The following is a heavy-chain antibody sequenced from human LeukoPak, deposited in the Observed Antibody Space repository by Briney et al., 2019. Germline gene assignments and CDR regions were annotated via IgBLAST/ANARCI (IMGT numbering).Heavy chain of an antibody. D-gene: IGHD3-22*01. V-gene: IGHV4-31*03. Sequence: NPSETLSLTCTVSGGSISSGDYYWTWIRQHPGKGLEWIGYIYHSVYTYYNPSLKSRVTMSLDTSKNKFSLKLSSVTAADTAVYYCVRGRYDSSGYNYWYFDLWGRGTLVTVSS. CDR3: VRGRYDSSGYNYWYFDL. CDR2: IYHSVYT. CDR1: GGSISSGDYY. J-gene: IGHJ2*01.